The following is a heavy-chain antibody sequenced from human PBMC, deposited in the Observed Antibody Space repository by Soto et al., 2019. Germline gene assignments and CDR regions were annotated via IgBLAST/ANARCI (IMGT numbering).Heavy chain of an antibody. Sequence: SGGSLRLSCAASGFTFSSYWMHWVRQAPGKGLVWVSRINSDGSSTSYADSVKGRFTISRDNAKNTLYLQMNSLRAEDTAVYYCARPNSYGSGSYGMDVWGQGTTVTVSS. CDR3: ARPNSYGSGSYGMDV. CDR2: INSDGSST. V-gene: IGHV3-74*01. CDR1: GFTFSSYW. D-gene: IGHD3-10*01. J-gene: IGHJ6*02.